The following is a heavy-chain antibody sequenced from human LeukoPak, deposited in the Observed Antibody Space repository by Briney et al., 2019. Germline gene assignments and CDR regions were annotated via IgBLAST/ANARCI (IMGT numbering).Heavy chain of an antibody. Sequence: PSETLSLTCTVSGYSVSSGYYWGWIRQPPGKGLEWIGSMYHSGDTYYSPSLRSRVTISLDTSKNQLSLKLSSVTAADTAVYYCARSKAHLTTSWYGTWFDPWGQGTLVTVSS. CDR2: MYHSGDT. J-gene: IGHJ5*02. D-gene: IGHD6-13*01. CDR1: GYSVSSGYY. CDR3: ARSKAHLTTSWYGTWFDP. V-gene: IGHV4-38-2*02.